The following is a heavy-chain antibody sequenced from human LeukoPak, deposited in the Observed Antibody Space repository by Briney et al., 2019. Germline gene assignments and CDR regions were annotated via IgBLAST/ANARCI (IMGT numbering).Heavy chain of an antibody. CDR3: ARDRLRGSSSFNWFDS. CDR2: ISGSGGST. CDR1: GFTFSSYA. V-gene: IGHV3-23*01. J-gene: IGHJ5*01. D-gene: IGHD6-13*01. Sequence: SGGSLRLSCAASGFTFSSYAMSWVRQAPGKGLEWVSAISGSGGSTYYADSVKGRFTISRDNSKNSLYLQMNSLRAEDTAVYYCARDRLRGSSSFNWFDSWGQGTLVTVSS.